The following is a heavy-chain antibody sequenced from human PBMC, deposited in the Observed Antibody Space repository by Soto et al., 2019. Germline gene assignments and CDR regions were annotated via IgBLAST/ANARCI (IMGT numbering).Heavy chain of an antibody. J-gene: IGHJ5*02. CDR1: GFTFSSYA. CDR3: ARGWFDP. CDR2: ISYDGSNK. Sequence: QVQLVESGGGVVQPGRSLRLSYAASGFTFSSYAMHWVRQAPGKGLEWVAVISYDGSNKYYADSVKGRFTISRDNSKNTLYLQMNSLRAEDTAVYYCARGWFDPWGQGTLVTVSS. V-gene: IGHV3-30-3*01.